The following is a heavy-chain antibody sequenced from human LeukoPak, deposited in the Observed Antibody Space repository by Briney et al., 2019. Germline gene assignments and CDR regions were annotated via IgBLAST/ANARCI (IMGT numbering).Heavy chain of an antibody. CDR2: IIPIFGTA. CDR3: ARDKFLEWSSGFYGMDV. J-gene: IGHJ6*02. Sequence: SVKVSCKASGGTFSSYAISWVRQAPGQGLEWMGGIIPIFGTANYAQKFQGKVTITADESTSTAYMELSSLRSEDTAVYYCARDKFLEWSSGFYGMDVWGQGTTVMVSS. D-gene: IGHD3-3*01. CDR1: GGTFSSYA. V-gene: IGHV1-69*01.